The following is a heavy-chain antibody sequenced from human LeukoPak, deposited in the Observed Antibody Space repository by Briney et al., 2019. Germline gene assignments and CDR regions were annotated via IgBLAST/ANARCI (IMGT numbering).Heavy chain of an antibody. D-gene: IGHD6-19*01. Sequence: GGSLRLSCAASGFTFSRNAMNWVRQAPGKGLEWVGRIRSKANSYATAYAASVKGRFTISRDDSKNTAYLQMNSLKTEDTAVYYCTRHRSSGWYDYWGQGTLVTVSS. CDR3: TRHRSSGWYDY. J-gene: IGHJ4*02. CDR2: IRSKANSYAT. V-gene: IGHV3-73*01. CDR1: GFTFSRNA.